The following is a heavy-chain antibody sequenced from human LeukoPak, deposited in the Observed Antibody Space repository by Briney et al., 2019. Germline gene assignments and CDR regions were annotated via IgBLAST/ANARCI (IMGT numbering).Heavy chain of an antibody. D-gene: IGHD2-2*01. V-gene: IGHV4-30-2*01. CDR2: IYHSGST. Sequence: SQTLSLTCAVSGGSISSGGYSWSWIRQPPGKGLEWIGYIYHSGSTYYNPSLKSRVTISVDRSKNQFSLKLSSVTAADTAVYYCASVVRHTVDYWGQETLVTVSS. J-gene: IGHJ4*02. CDR3: ASVVRHTVDY. CDR1: GGSISSGGYS.